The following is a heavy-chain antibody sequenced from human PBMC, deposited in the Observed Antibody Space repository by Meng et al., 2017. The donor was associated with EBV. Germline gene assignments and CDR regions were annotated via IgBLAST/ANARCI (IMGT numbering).Heavy chain of an antibody. V-gene: IGHV1-46*01. CDR3: VRELVGGTFDY. J-gene: IGHJ4*02. D-gene: IGHD1/OR15-1a*01. CDR1: GYTFTSYY. Sequence: GQLGQAGAGVKKPGASVMVSCKASGYTFTSYYLHWVRQAPGQGLEWMGIIIPAGGNTNYAQKFRGRFTMTRDTSTSTVYMDLSILTSEDTAVYYCVRELVGGTFDYWGQGTLVTVSS. CDR2: IIPAGGNT.